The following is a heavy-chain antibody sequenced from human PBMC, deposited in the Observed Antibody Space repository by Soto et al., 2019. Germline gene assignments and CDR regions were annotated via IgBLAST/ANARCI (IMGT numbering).Heavy chain of an antibody. CDR3: VRGPSDHKLRLVEWPYGDY. Sequence: EVQLVESGGGLIQPGGSLRLSCVASGFIVSSYQMSWVRQAPGKGLEWVSVIYCGHTTYYADSVEGRLTISRDDSKNKLYLKMNSRGVEDTAVYYCVRGPSDHKLRLVEWPYGDYWGQGALVTVSS. CDR1: GFIVSSYQ. V-gene: IGHV3-53*01. CDR2: IYCGHTT. D-gene: IGHD3-3*01. J-gene: IGHJ4*02.